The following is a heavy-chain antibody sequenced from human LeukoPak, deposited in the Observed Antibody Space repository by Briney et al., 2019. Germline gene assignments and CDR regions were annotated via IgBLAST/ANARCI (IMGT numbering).Heavy chain of an antibody. D-gene: IGHD3-3*01. CDR2: IIPIFGTA. V-gene: IGHV1-69*13. Sequence: GASVKVSFKASGGTFSSYAISWVRQAPGQGLEWMGRIIPIFGTANYAQKFQGRVTITADESTSTAYMELSSLRSEDTAVYYCARASKELRFLGWGYYYYYMDVWGKGTTVTVSS. CDR1: GGTFSSYA. CDR3: ARASKELRFLGWGYYYYYMDV. J-gene: IGHJ6*03.